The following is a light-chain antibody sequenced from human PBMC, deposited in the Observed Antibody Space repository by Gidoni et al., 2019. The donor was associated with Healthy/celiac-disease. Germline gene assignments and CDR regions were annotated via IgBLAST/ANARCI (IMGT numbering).Light chain of an antibody. J-gene: IGKJ4*01. V-gene: IGKV1-5*03. Sequence: DVQLTQSPSTLSASVGDRVTITCRASQSISSWLAWYQQKPGKAPKLLIYKASSLESGGPSRFSGSGSGTEFTLTISRLQPDDFATYYCQQYNSYTFGGGTKVEIK. CDR3: QQYNSYT. CDR2: KAS. CDR1: QSISSW.